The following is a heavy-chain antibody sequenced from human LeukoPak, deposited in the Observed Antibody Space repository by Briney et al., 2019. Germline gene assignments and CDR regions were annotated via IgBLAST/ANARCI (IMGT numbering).Heavy chain of an antibody. CDR1: GFTFCTYA. V-gene: IGHV3-23*01. D-gene: IGHD6-13*01. J-gene: IGHJ5*02. Sequence: GGSLRLSCAASGFTFCTYAMSCVRQAPEKGLEWVSAISGSGGTTKYADSVNGRFTISRDNSKNTLYLQMNSLSADDTAVYYCAKAYSTSWYHLAGSWGQGTLVTVSS. CDR2: ISGSGGTT. CDR3: AKAYSTSWYHLAGS.